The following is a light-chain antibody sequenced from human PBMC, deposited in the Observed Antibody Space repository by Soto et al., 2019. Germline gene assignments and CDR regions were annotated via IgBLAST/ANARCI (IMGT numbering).Light chain of an antibody. CDR1: QGLGTN. J-gene: IGKJ4*01. CDR3: QQYNYWPLS. Sequence: EVVMTQSPATLSVSPGERATLSCRASQGLGTNLAGYQQKPGQGPRLLIYAASTRATGVPARFSGSGSVEEFTLTISSLQSEDFAVYYCQQYNYWPLSFGGGTKVESK. CDR2: AAS. V-gene: IGKV3-15*01.